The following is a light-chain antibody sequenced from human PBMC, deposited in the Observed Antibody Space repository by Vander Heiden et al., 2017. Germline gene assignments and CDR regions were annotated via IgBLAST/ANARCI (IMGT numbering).Light chain of an antibody. Sequence: EIVFTPSPATLSLSPGERATLSCRASQSVSSYLAWYQQKPGQAPRLLIYDASNRATGIPARFSGSGSGTDFTLTISSLEPEDFAVYYCQQRSNWPIFTFGPGTKVDIK. CDR1: QSVSSY. V-gene: IGKV3-11*01. CDR2: DAS. J-gene: IGKJ3*01. CDR3: QQRSNWPIFT.